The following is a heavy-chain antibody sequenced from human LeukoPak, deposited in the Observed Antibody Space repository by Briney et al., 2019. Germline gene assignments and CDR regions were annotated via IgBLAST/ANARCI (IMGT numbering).Heavy chain of an antibody. V-gene: IGHV3-53*01. D-gene: IGHD2/OR15-2a*01. J-gene: IGHJ4*02. CDR3: ARDSAFSSYYY. CDR2: IYSDRRT. CDR1: GFTVSSSY. Sequence: GGSLRLSCSASGFTVSSSYMSWVRQAPGKGLEWVSIIYSDRRTYYADSVKGRFTISRDDSKNTLLLQMDSLRAEDTAIYYCARDSAFSSYYYWGQGALVTVSS.